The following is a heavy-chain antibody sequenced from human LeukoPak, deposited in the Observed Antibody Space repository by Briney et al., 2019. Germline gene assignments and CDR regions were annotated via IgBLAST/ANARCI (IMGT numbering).Heavy chain of an antibody. J-gene: IGHJ2*01. D-gene: IGHD2-2*01. CDR2: IYTSGST. V-gene: IGHV4-4*07. CDR3: ARDYIVVVPAATYWYFDL. CDR1: GGSISSYY. Sequence: SDTLSHTCTLTGGSISSYYWSWIRQPAGKGLEWIGRIYTSGSTNYNPSLKSRVTMSVDTSKNQFSLKLSSVTAADTAVYYCARDYIVVVPAATYWYFDLWGRGTLVTVSS.